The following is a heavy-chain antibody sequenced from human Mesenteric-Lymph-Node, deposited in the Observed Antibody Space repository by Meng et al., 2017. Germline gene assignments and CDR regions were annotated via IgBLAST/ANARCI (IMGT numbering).Heavy chain of an antibody. CDR1: GGSLSGYY. J-gene: IGHJ5*02. CDR3: VRRRNGASSLFDV. Sequence: QGQLQKWVAGLLKPSEPLSLTCTVSGGSLSGYYWSWIRQAPEKGLEFIGDIHFLGSTTYMPSLRSRLTLSRDTSKNQISLTLKSVTAADTATYYCVRRRNGASSLFDVWGPGALVTVSS. D-gene: IGHD2-2*01. V-gene: IGHV4-34*01. CDR2: IHFLGST.